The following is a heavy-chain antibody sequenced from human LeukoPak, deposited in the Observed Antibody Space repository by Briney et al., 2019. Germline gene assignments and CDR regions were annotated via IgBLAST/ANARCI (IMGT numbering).Heavy chain of an antibody. Sequence: PGGSLRLSCAASGFTVSSNYMSWVRQAPGKGLEWVSVIYSGGSTYYADSVKGRFTISRDNSKNTLYLQMNSLRAEDTAVYYCARACSGGSCYSRVAFDIWGQGTMVTVS. J-gene: IGHJ3*02. CDR2: IYSGGST. CDR3: ARACSGGSCYSRVAFDI. CDR1: GFTVSSNY. D-gene: IGHD2-15*01. V-gene: IGHV3-53*01.